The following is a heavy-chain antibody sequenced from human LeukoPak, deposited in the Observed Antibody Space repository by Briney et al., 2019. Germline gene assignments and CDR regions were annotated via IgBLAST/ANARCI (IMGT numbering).Heavy chain of an antibody. CDR2: IIPIFGTA. Sequence: SSVKVSCKASGGTFSSYAISWVRQAPGQGLEWMGGIIPIFGTANYAQKFQGRVTITADESTSTAYMELSSLRSEDTAVYYCARSGEYYDFWSGSYYGMDVWGQGTTVTVSS. D-gene: IGHD3-3*01. CDR1: GGTFSSYA. CDR3: ARSGEYYDFWSGSYYGMDV. J-gene: IGHJ6*02. V-gene: IGHV1-69*01.